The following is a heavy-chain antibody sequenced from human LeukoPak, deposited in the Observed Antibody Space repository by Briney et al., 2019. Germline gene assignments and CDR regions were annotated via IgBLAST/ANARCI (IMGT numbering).Heavy chain of an antibody. CDR1: GGSISSGGYS. Sequence: SETLSLTCAVSGGSISSGGYSWSWIRQPPGKGLEWIGDIYHSGSTYYNPSLKSRVTISVDRSKNQFSLKLSSVTAADTAVYYCARGYGDFFIDYWGQGTLVTVSS. CDR3: ARGYGDFFIDY. J-gene: IGHJ4*02. V-gene: IGHV4-30-2*01. CDR2: IYHSGST. D-gene: IGHD4-17*01.